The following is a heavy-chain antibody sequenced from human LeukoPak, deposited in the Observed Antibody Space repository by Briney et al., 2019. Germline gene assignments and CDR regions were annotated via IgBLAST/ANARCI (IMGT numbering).Heavy chain of an antibody. CDR1: GVPFSTYS. Sequence: PGGSLRLSCAAPGVPFSTYSIHWVRQAPGKGLEWVASITSTSTYIYYADSVKGRFTISRDNAHNLLYLQMNSLRADDTAVYYCARGRTGITCYRVSDYWGQGTLVAVSS. D-gene: IGHD2-15*01. CDR3: ARGRTGITCYRVSDY. J-gene: IGHJ4*02. CDR2: ITSTSTYI. V-gene: IGHV3-21*01.